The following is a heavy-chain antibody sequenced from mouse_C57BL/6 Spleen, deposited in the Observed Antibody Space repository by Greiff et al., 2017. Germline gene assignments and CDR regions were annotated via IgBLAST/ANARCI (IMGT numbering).Heavy chain of an antibody. D-gene: IGHD2-4*01. J-gene: IGHJ3*01. CDR2: INPSSGYT. CDR1: GYTFTSYT. CDR3: ARSVYYDYDGFAY. V-gene: IGHV1-4*01. Sequence: QVQLQQSGAELARPGASVKMSCKASGYTFTSYTMHWVKQRPGQGLEWIGYINPSSGYTKYNQKFKDKARLTADKSSSTAYMQLSSLTSEDSAVYYCARSVYYDYDGFAYWGQGTLVTVSA.